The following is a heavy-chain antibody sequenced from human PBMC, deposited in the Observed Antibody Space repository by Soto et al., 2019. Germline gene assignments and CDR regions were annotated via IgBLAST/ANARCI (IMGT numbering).Heavy chain of an antibody. CDR2: ISRSGDRT. CDR3: ARARCSSGQCYYFDY. CDR1: GFTFSSYN. Sequence: EVQLVESGEGLVQPGGSRRLSCAASGFTFSSYNIHWIRQAPGKGLEFVSAISRSGDRTYYADSGKGRFTITRDNSKNTVWLQMGSLRAEDMAVYYCARARCSSGQCYYFDYWGRGALVSVSS. J-gene: IGHJ4*02. D-gene: IGHD2-15*01. V-gene: IGHV3-64*02.